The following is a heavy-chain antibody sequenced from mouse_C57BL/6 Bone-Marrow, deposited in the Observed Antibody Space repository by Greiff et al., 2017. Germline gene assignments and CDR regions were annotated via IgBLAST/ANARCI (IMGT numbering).Heavy chain of an antibody. CDR3: AREGFYYYGSSYWYFDV. CDR1: GYSITSGSY. D-gene: IGHD1-1*01. J-gene: IGHJ1*03. Sequence: EVKLEESGPGLVKPSQSLSLTCSVTGYSITSGSYWNWIRQFPGNKLEWMGYISYDGSNNYNPSLKNRISITRDTSKNQFFLKLNSVTTEDTATYYCAREGFYYYGSSYWYFDVWGTGTTVTVSS. CDR2: ISYDGSN. V-gene: IGHV3-6*01.